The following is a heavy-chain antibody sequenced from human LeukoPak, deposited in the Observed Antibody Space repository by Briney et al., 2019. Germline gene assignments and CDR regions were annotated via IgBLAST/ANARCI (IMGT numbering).Heavy chain of an antibody. Sequence: KTSETLSLTCSVSGGSVSSYYWSWIRQSPGKGLEWIGYIHNSGRTNYNPSLKSRVTGFVDTSKNQVSLRLSSVTAADTAVYYCARHGTISSESYFDYWGRGALVTVSS. J-gene: IGHJ4*02. CDR2: IHNSGRT. CDR3: ARHGTISSESYFDY. D-gene: IGHD1-14*01. V-gene: IGHV4-59*08. CDR1: GGSVSSYY.